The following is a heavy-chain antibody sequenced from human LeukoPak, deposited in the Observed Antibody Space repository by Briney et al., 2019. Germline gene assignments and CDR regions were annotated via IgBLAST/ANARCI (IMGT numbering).Heavy chain of an antibody. D-gene: IGHD2-2*01. Sequence: GGSLRLSCAASGFTFSDYYMTWIRQTPGKGLEWVSYISISGTTTFYVDSVKGRFTISRDNTKNSLYLQMNSLRAEDTAVYYCARGEEYQLLSVSYFDYWGQGTLVTVSS. CDR1: GFTFSDYY. V-gene: IGHV3-11*04. CDR2: ISISGTTT. J-gene: IGHJ4*02. CDR3: ARGEEYQLLSVSYFDY.